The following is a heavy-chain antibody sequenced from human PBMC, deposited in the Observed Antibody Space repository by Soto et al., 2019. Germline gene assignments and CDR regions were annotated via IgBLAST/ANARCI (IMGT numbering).Heavy chain of an antibody. J-gene: IGHJ4*02. Sequence: EVQLVESGGGLVQPGGSLRLSCVASGFDFNRYSMNWIRQAPGKGLEWISYINSGSTSVFYADSVRGRFTISRDNAKNSLYLQMNSLRAEDTAVYYCTSSTSPDAYWGQGTLVTVSS. V-gene: IGHV3-48*04. D-gene: IGHD2-2*01. CDR3: TSSTSPDAY. CDR1: GFDFNRYS. CDR2: INSGSTSV.